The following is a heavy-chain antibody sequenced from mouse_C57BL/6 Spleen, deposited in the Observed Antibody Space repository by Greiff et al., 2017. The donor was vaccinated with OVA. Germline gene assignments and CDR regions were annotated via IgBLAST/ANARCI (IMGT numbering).Heavy chain of an antibody. CDR2: IYPGSGNT. J-gene: IGHJ4*01. Sequence: QVQLKESGAELVRPGASVKLSCKASGYTFTDYYINWVKQRPGQGLEWIARIYPGSGNTYYNEKFKGKATLTAEKSSSTAYMQLSSLTSEDSAVYFCARGAAPGYAMDYWGQGTSVTVSS. CDR1: GYTFTDYY. CDR3: ARGAAPGYAMDY. D-gene: IGHD3-3*01. V-gene: IGHV1-76*01.